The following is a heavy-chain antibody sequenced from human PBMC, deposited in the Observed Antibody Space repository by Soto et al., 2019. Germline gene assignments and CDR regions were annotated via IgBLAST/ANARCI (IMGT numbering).Heavy chain of an antibody. V-gene: IGHV1-18*01. CDR1: GYTFTSYG. D-gene: IGHD3-16*01. CDR2: ISAYNGNT. J-gene: IGHJ4*02. Sequence: ASVKVSCKASGYTFTSYGISWVRQAPGQGLEWMGWISAYNGNTNYAQKLQGRVTMTTDTSTSTAYMELRSLRSDDTAGFYWGRDAGVYNYVWGSYRPPPLLDYWGQGTLVTVSS. CDR3: GRDAGVYNYVWGSYRPPPLLDY.